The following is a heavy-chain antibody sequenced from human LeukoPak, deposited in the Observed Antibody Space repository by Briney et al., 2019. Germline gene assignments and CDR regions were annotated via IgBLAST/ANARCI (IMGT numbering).Heavy chain of an antibody. Sequence: SQTLSLTCAISGDSVSSNSAAWNWIRQSPSRGLEWLGRTYYRSKWYNDYAVSVKSRITINPDTSKNQFSLQLNSVTPEDTAVYYCARDGPDSSSWYDGLLDAFDIWGQGTMVTVSS. CDR2: TYYRSKWYN. CDR3: ARDGPDSSSWYDGLLDAFDI. V-gene: IGHV6-1*01. D-gene: IGHD6-13*01. J-gene: IGHJ3*02. CDR1: GDSVSSNSAA.